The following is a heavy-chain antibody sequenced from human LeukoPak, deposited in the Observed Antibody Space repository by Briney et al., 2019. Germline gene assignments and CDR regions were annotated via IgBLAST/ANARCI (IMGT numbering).Heavy chain of an antibody. Sequence: KPSETLSLTCTVSGGSISSSSYYWGWIRQPPGKGLEWIGSIYYTRSTYYNPSLKSRVTISADTSKNQFSLKLTSVTAADTAVYYCARGVTMIVVVIHDWYFDLWGRGTLVTVSS. V-gene: IGHV4-39*01. CDR3: ARGVTMIVVVIHDWYFDL. CDR1: GGSISSSSYY. D-gene: IGHD3-22*01. CDR2: IYYTRST. J-gene: IGHJ2*01.